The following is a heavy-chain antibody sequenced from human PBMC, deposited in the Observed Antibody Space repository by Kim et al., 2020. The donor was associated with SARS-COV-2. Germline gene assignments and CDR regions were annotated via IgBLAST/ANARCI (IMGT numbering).Heavy chain of an antibody. CDR3: ARHRGGYSYGYFGFLWFDP. CDR2: IYYSGST. V-gene: IGHV4-39*01. CDR1: GGSISSSSYY. D-gene: IGHD5-18*01. J-gene: IGHJ5*02. Sequence: SETLSLTCTVSGGSISSSSYYWGWIRQPPGKGLEWIGSIYYSGSTYYNPSLKSRVTISVDTSKNQFSLKLSSVTAADTAVYYCARHRGGYSYGYFGFLWFDPWGQGTLVTVSS.